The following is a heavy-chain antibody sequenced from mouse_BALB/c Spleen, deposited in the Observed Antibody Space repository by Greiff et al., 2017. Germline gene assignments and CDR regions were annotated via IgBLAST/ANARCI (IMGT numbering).Heavy chain of an antibody. D-gene: IGHD1-2*01. Sequence: VQLKQSGPGLVKPSQSLSLTCTVTGYSITSDYAWNWIRQFPGNKLEWMGYISYSGSTSYNPSLKSRISITRDTSKNQFFLQLNSVTTEDTATYYCARRDYYGYVGDYWGQGTTLTVSS. V-gene: IGHV3-2*02. J-gene: IGHJ2*01. CDR3: ARRDYYGYVGDY. CDR1: GYSITSDYA. CDR2: ISYSGST.